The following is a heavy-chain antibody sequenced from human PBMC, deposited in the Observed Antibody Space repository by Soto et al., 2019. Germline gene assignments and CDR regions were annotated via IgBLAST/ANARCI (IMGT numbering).Heavy chain of an antibody. V-gene: IGHV1-18*01. CDR2: ISAYNGNA. CDR3: AREEDITIFGVVIPRPLDY. D-gene: IGHD3-3*01. CDR1: GYTFTSYG. Sequence: ASVKVSCKASGYTFTSYGISWVRQAPGQGLEWMGWISAYNGNANYAQRLQGRVTITTDTSTSTAYMELSSLRSEDTAVYYCAREEDITIFGVVIPRPLDYWGQGTLVTVSS. J-gene: IGHJ4*02.